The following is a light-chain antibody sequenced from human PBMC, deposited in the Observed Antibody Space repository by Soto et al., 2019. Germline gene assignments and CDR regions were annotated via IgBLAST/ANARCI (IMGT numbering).Light chain of an antibody. J-gene: IGLJ2*01. CDR3: CSYTSHRLGV. CDR1: SSDVGGYNY. V-gene: IGLV2-14*01. CDR2: EVS. Sequence: QSALTQPASVSGSPGQSITISCTGTSSDVGGYNYVSWYQQYPGKAPKLMIYEVSNRPSGVSNRFSGSKSGNTASLTISGLQAEDEADYYCCSYTSHRLGVFGAGTKVTVL.